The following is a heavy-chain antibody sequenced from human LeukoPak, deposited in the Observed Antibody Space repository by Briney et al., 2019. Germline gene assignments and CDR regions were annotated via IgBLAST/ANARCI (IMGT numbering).Heavy chain of an antibody. D-gene: IGHD3-22*01. Sequence: GGSLRLSCAASGFTFSSYIMHWVRQAPGKGLEWVAAISFDGSNEGYAESVKGRFTISRDNSKKTLYLQMNSLRAEDTAVYYCARGYDSSGYSILYWGQGTLVTVSS. CDR2: ISFDGSNE. CDR3: ARGYDSSGYSILY. J-gene: IGHJ4*02. V-gene: IGHV3-30-3*01. CDR1: GFTFSSYI.